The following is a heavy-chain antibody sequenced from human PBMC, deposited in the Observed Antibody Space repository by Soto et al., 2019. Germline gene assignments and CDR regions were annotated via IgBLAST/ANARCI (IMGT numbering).Heavy chain of an antibody. CDR3: ARGFPHSSAAIFAY. J-gene: IGHJ4*02. D-gene: IGHD2-2*01. CDR2: IKQDGSEK. CDR1: GFTFSSYW. V-gene: IGHV3-7*01. Sequence: EVQLVESGGGLVQPGGSLRLSCAASGFTFSSYWMSWVRQAPGKGLEWVANIKQDGSEKYYVDSVKGRFTISRDNAKNSLYLQMNSLRAEDTAVYYCARGFPHSSAAIFAYWGQGTLVTVSS.